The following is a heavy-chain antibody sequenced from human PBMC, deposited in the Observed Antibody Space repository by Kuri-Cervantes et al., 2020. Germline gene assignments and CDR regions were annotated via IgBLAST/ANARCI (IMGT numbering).Heavy chain of an antibody. CDR2: IVVGSGNT. CDR1: GFTFTSSA. CDR3: ARHSDILTGYLDY. Sequence: SVKVSCKASGFTFTSSAVQWVRQARGQRLEWIGWIVVGSGNTNYAQKFQERVTITRDMSTSTAYMELSSLRSEDTAVYYCARHSDILTGYLDYWGQGTLVTVSS. V-gene: IGHV1-58*01. D-gene: IGHD3-9*01. J-gene: IGHJ4*02.